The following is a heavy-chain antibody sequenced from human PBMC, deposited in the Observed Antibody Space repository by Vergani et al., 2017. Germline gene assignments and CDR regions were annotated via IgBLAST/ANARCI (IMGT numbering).Heavy chain of an antibody. Sequence: EVQLLESGGGLVQPGGSLRLSCAASGFTFSSYAMSWVRQAPGKGLEWVSAISGSGGSTYYADSVKGRFTISRDNSKNTLYRQMNSLRAEDTAVYYCAKEGRGSSSWYAGEFDYWGQGTLVTVSS. D-gene: IGHD6-13*01. CDR3: AKEGRGSSSWYAGEFDY. CDR1: GFTFSSYA. J-gene: IGHJ4*02. CDR2: ISGSGGST. V-gene: IGHV3-23*01.